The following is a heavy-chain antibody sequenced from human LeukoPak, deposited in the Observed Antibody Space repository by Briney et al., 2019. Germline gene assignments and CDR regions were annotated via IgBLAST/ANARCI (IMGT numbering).Heavy chain of an antibody. J-gene: IGHJ5*02. CDR2: ISWNSGSI. V-gene: IGHV3-9*01. Sequence: GGSLRLSCAASGFTFDDYAMHWVRQAPGKGLEWVSGISWNSGSIGYADSVKGRLTISRDNSKNTVFLQMNNLRLEDTAIYYCVKDVHYLGSYRESLDPWGQGTLVTVSS. D-gene: IGHD3-10*01. CDR3: VKDVHYLGSYRESLDP. CDR1: GFTFDDYA.